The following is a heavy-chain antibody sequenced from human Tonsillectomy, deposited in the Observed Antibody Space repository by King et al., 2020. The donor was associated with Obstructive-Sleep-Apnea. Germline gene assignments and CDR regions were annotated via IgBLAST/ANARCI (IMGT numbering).Heavy chain of an antibody. J-gene: IGHJ4*02. D-gene: IGHD5-12*01. Sequence: QLPLQESGPGLVKPSGTLSLTCAVSGGSINSSNWWSWVRQPPGKGLEWIGGVYHSGSTNYSPSLKTRVNISVDKSKNQFSLKLTSVTAADTALYYCARQRVYTGYDLHFEYWGQGILVTVSS. CDR1: GGSINSSNW. CDR2: VYHSGST. V-gene: IGHV4-4*02. CDR3: ARQRVYTGYDLHFEY.